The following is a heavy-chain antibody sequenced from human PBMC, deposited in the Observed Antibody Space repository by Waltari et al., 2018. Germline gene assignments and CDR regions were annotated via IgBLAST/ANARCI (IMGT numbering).Heavy chain of an antibody. D-gene: IGHD2-15*01. J-gene: IGHJ5*02. CDR2: VPGTTGRT. CDR3: ARDRGRGLYLDT. V-gene: IGHV4-4*02. Sequence: QLRESGPGLVTPSGTLSLSFAVSGDSVTRSYLWSWGRPSPRKGLVWRGQVPGTTGRTHYNPSFASRVTVSLDTSSNEFSLKVTSATAADTAVYYCARDRGRGLYLDTWGPGTLVTVSP. CDR1: GDSVTRSYL.